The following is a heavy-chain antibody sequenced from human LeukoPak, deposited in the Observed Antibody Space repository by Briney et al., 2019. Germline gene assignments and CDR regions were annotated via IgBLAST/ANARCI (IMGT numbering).Heavy chain of an antibody. CDR3: AREGRYSIRPPPRKQSYLDD. CDR2: INHSGST. Sequence: KTSETLSLTCAVYGGSFSGYYWSWIRQPPGKGLEWIGEINHSGSTNYNPSLKSRVTISVDTSKNQFSLKLSSVTAADTAVYYCAREGRYSIRPPPRKQSYLDDWGQGTLVTVSS. V-gene: IGHV4-34*01. J-gene: IGHJ4*02. CDR1: GGSFSGYY. D-gene: IGHD6-13*01.